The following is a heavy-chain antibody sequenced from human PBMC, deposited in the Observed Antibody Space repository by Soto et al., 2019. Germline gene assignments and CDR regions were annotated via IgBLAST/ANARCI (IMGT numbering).Heavy chain of an antibody. Sequence: ASVKVSCKASGYTFTSYGISWVRQAPGQGLEWMGWISAYNGNTNYAQKLQGGVTMTTDTSTSTAYMELRSLRSDDTAVYYCARKYNWNPTALDYYYYYHMDVWGQGTTVTVSS. CDR2: ISAYNGNT. V-gene: IGHV1-18*01. D-gene: IGHD1-20*01. J-gene: IGHJ6*03. CDR1: GYTFTSYG. CDR3: ARKYNWNPTALDYYYYYHMDV.